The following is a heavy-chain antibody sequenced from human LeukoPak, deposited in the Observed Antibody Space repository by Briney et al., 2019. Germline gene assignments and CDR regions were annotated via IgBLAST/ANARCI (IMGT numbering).Heavy chain of an antibody. CDR2: IYSGGST. Sequence: PGGSLRLSCAASGFTVSSNYMSWVRQAPGKGLEWVSVIYSGGSTYYADSVKGRFTISRDNSKNTLYLQMNSLRAEDTAVYYCARFQCGSGPEGFDYWGQGTLVTVSS. CDR3: ARFQCGSGPEGFDY. J-gene: IGHJ4*02. V-gene: IGHV3-53*01. CDR1: GFTVSSNY. D-gene: IGHD3-10*01.